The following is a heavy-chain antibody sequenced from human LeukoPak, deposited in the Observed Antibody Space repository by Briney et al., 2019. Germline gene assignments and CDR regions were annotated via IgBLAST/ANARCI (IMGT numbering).Heavy chain of an antibody. CDR3: VKMMGVLLWFRDTSGPDY. V-gene: IGHV3-23*01. J-gene: IGHJ4*02. CDR2: ISGSGGST. Sequence: GGSLRLSCAASGFTFSSYAMSWVRQAPGKGLEWVSAISGSGGSTYYADSVKGRFTISRDNSKNTLYLQMNSLRAEDTAVYYCVKMMGVLLWFRDTSGPDYWGQGTLVTVSS. D-gene: IGHD3-10*01. CDR1: GFTFSSYA.